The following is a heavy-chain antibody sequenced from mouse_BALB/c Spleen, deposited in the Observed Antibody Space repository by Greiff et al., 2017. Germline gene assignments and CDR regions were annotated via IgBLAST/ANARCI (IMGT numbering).Heavy chain of an antibody. D-gene: IGHD2-3*01. V-gene: IGHV14-3*02. CDR1: GFTITDTY. Sequence: VQLQQSGAELVKPGASVKLSCTASGFTITDTYMHWVKQRPEQGLEWIGRIDPANGNTKYDPKFQGKATITADTSSNTAYLQLSSLTSEDTAVYYCAREGDGYYVYFDYWGQGTTLTVSS. CDR3: AREGDGYYVYFDY. J-gene: IGHJ2*01. CDR2: IDPANGNT.